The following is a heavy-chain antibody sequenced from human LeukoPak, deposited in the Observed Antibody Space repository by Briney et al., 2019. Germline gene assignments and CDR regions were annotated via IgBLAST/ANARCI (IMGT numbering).Heavy chain of an antibody. CDR3: ARYCSGNCPEYHFDY. CDR2: IRQDGSEK. Sequence: GGSLRLSCAASGFTFSNYWMSWVRQAPGKGLEWVANIRQDGSEKKYVDSVKGRFTISRDNAENTLYLQVNNLRAEDTAVYFCARYCSGNCPEYHFDYWGQGTLVTVSS. CDR1: GFTFSNYW. D-gene: IGHD2-21*02. V-gene: IGHV3-7*01. J-gene: IGHJ4*02.